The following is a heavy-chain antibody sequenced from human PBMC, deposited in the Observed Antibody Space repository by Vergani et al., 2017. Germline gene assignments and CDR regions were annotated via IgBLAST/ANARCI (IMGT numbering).Heavy chain of an antibody. CDR1: GYTFSNYY. D-gene: IGHD3-9*01. Sequence: QVQVVQSGAEVKKSGASVKVSCKTSGYTFSNYYMHWVRQAPGQGLEWMGIINPSGGHTNYAQKFQGRVTMTRDTSTSTVYMELSSLRSEATAIYYCASGDYGILTGYRYWGQGTLVTVSA. V-gene: IGHV1-46*03. CDR3: ASGDYGILTGYRY. J-gene: IGHJ4*02. CDR2: INPSGGHT.